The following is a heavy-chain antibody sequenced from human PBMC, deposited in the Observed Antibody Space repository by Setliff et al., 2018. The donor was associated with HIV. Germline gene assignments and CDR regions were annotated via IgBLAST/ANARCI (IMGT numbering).Heavy chain of an antibody. D-gene: IGHD3-3*01. Sequence: SGESLKISCKGSGYSFPNNWIGWVRQMSGKGLEWMGFIYPENSDARYSPSFEGQVTISADKSNTTAYLQWSSLKASDTAMYFCARLSQRIRIFGVINRGEEFDIWGQGTMVTVSS. CDR3: ARLSQRIRIFGVINRGEEFDI. J-gene: IGHJ3*02. V-gene: IGHV5-51*01. CDR2: IYPENSDA. CDR1: GYSFPNNW.